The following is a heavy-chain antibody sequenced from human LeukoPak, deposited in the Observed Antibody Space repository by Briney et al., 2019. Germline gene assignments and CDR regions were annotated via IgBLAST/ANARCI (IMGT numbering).Heavy chain of an antibody. CDR3: ASGGVKAGHTVTTYYYYGMDV. J-gene: IGHJ6*02. V-gene: IGHV3-30-3*01. CDR1: GFTFSSYA. CDR2: ISYDGSNK. D-gene: IGHD4-11*01. Sequence: PGGSLRLSCAASGFTFSSYAMHWVRQAPGKGLEWVAVISYDGSNKYYADSVKGRFTISRDNSKNTLYLQMNSLRAEDTAVYYCASGGVKAGHTVTTYYYYGMDVWGQGTTVTVSS.